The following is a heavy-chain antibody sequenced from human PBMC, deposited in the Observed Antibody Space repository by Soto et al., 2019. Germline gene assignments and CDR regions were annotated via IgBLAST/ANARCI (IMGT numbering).Heavy chain of an antibody. CDR1: GFTFSYYW. V-gene: IGHV3-74*01. CDR3: ARGDRGAFDL. CDR2: IHSDGSST. Sequence: EVQLVESGGGLVRPGGSLRLSCAASGFTFSYYWMHWVRQGPGQGLVWVSRIHSDGSSTTYADFVKGRFIISRDNARNTVDLQMNSVRVEDTAVYYCARGDRGAFDLWGQGTVVTVSS. D-gene: IGHD1-26*01. J-gene: IGHJ3*01.